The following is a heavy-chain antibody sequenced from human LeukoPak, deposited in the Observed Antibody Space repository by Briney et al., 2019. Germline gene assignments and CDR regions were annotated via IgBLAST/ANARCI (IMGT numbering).Heavy chain of an antibody. CDR2: ISASGGST. V-gene: IGHV3-23*01. CDR3: ARDASCSD. D-gene: IGHD2-15*01. J-gene: IGHJ4*02. Sequence: GGSLRLSCAASGFTFSSYSMNWVRQAPGKGLEWVSVISASGGSTYYADSVKGRFTISRDNSQNTLYLQMNSLRAEDTAVYFCARDASCSDWGQGTLVTVSS. CDR1: GFTFSSYS.